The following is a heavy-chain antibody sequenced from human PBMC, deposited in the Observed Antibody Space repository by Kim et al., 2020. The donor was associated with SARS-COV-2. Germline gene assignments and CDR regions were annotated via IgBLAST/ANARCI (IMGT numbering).Heavy chain of an antibody. CDR1: GYTLTELS. Sequence: ASVKVSCKVSGYTLTELSMHWVRQAPGKGLEWMGGFDPEDGETIYAQKFQGRVTMTEDTSTDTAYMELSSLRSEDTAVYYCATDLYSSGWTRGGAGNGGNWFDPWGQGTLVTVSS. V-gene: IGHV1-24*01. D-gene: IGHD6-19*01. CDR3: ATDLYSSGWTRGGAGNGGNWFDP. CDR2: FDPEDGET. J-gene: IGHJ5*02.